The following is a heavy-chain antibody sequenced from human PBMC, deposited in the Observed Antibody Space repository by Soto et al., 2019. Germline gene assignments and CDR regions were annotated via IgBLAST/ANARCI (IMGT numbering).Heavy chain of an antibody. CDR2: FSTYNGDT. Sequence: QVQLVQSGAEVKKPGASVKVSCKASGYTFTRSGISWVRQAPGQGLEWMGWFSTYNGDTNYAQSVQGRVTMTTHTSTSTVQMEVRSLRSDDTAVYYCAREGVAPYYYYGMDVWGQGTPVTVSS. J-gene: IGHJ6*02. D-gene: IGHD5-12*01. CDR3: AREGVAPYYYYGMDV. V-gene: IGHV1-18*01. CDR1: GYTFTRSG.